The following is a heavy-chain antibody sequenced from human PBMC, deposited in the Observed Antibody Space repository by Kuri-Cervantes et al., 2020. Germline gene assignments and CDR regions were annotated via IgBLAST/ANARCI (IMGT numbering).Heavy chain of an antibody. CDR1: GGSFSGYY. CDR3: ARVSTMVQGVGVDV. D-gene: IGHD3-10*01. Sequence: SQTLSLTCAVYGGSFSGYYWSWIRQPPGKGLEWIGEINHSGSTNYNPSLKSRVTISVDTSKNQFSLKLSSVTAADTAVYYCARVSTMVQGVGVDVWGKGTTVTVSS. J-gene: IGHJ6*04. V-gene: IGHV4-34*01. CDR2: INHSGST.